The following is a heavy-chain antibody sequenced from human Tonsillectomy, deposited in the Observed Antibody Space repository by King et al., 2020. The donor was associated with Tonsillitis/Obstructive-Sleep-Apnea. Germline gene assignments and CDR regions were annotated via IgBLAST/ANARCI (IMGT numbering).Heavy chain of an antibody. J-gene: IGHJ4*02. CDR2: IDPRESYT. CDR3: VRHPQWELNWGIDY. Sequence: QLVQSGAEVKKPGESLRISCQGSGYSFTNYWISWVRQMPGKGLEWMGRIDPRESYTNYSPSFQGHVTISADKSTSTAYLQWSSLKASDTAMYYCVRHPQWELNWGIDYWGQGTLVTVSS. D-gene: IGHD1-26*01. CDR1: GYSFTNYW. V-gene: IGHV5-10-1*03.